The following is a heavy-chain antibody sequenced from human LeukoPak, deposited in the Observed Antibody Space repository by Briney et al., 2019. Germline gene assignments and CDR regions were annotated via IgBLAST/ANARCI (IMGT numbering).Heavy chain of an antibody. CDR3: AKRGYYNSGALRAPFEY. V-gene: IGHV3-23*01. CDR1: GLSFSDYA. CDR2: ITGGGRT. J-gene: IGHJ4*02. Sequence: GRSLRLSCAPSGLSFSDYAMSCVRQAPGKWPEWVSAITGGGRTYYADSVKGRFTISKNSSKNTLYLQMNSLRAEDTAIYSCAKRGYYNSGALRAPFEYWGQGTLVTVSS. D-gene: IGHD3-22*01.